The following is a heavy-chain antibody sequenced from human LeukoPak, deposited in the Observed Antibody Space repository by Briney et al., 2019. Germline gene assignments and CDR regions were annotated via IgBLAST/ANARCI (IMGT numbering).Heavy chain of an antibody. CDR1: GFTFSSYG. Sequence: GGSLRLSCAASGFTFSSYGMHWVRQAPGKGMEWVAVISYDGTKEHYADSVKGRFTISRDNSKNTLYLQMNSLRAEDTAVYYCARDAYGGNSPLGYWGQGTLVTVSS. CDR2: ISYDGTKE. V-gene: IGHV3-30*03. J-gene: IGHJ4*02. CDR3: ARDAYGGNSPLGY. D-gene: IGHD4-23*01.